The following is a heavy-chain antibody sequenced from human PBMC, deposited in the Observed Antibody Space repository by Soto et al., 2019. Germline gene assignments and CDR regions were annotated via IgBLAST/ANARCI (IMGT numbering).Heavy chain of an antibody. V-gene: IGHV4-59*01. CDR1: GGSISSYY. CDR2: IYYSGST. CDR3: ARRYGTTFDY. Sequence: QVQLQESGPGLVKPSETLSLTCTVSGGSISSYYWSWIRQPPGKGLEWIGYIYYSGSTNYNPSLKRRFTISVDTSKNQCALKLSSVTAADTAVYYCARRYGTTFDYWGQGTLVTVSS. J-gene: IGHJ4*02. D-gene: IGHD1-7*01.